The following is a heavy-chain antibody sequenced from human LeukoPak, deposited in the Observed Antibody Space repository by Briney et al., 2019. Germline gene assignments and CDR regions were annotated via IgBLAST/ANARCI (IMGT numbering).Heavy chain of an antibody. Sequence: GASVKVSCKASGYTFTAYYIHWVRQAPGQGLEWMGRINSKNGDTNYAQKLQDRVTMTRDTSMSAAYMEISRLTYDDTAVYYCGRGIQSFDPWGQGTLVTVSS. V-gene: IGHV1-2*06. CDR2: INSKNGDT. CDR1: GYTFTAYY. CDR3: GRGIQSFDP. J-gene: IGHJ5*02.